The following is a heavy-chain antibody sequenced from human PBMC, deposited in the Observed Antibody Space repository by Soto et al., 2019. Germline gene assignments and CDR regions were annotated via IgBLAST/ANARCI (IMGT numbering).Heavy chain of an antibody. CDR3: ARGIVGVTTGYYFDS. Sequence: QVQLQESGPGLVKPSETLSLTCAVSGGSINTYYWSWIRQPAGKGLEWIGRVYSTGSTSYNPSLTSRVTMSVDTSTNQFSLRLNSVSAADTAVYYCARGIVGVTTGYYFDSWGQGTLVTVSS. CDR1: GGSINTYY. D-gene: IGHD1-26*01. J-gene: IGHJ4*02. CDR2: VYSTGST. V-gene: IGHV4-4*07.